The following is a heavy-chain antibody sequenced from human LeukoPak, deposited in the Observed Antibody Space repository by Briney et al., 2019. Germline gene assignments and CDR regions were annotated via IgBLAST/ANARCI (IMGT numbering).Heavy chain of an antibody. CDR3: ARGPDQARHYYYYYMDV. J-gene: IGHJ6*03. Sequence: PSETLSLTCAVSGYSISSGYYWGWIRQPPRKGLEWIGSTYHNGNTYYNPSLKSRVTISVDTSKNLFSLKLSSVTAADTAVYYCARGPDQARHYYYYYMDVWGKGTTVTVSS. D-gene: IGHD1-14*01. CDR1: GYSISSGYY. CDR2: TYHNGNT. V-gene: IGHV4-38-2*01.